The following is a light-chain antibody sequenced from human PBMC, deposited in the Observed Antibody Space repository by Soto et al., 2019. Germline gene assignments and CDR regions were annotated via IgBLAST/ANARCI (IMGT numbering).Light chain of an antibody. CDR2: DTS. Sequence: DIQMTQSPASLSASVGDRVTITCRASQNISEYLNWFQQKPGEAPKLLIFDTSNLEEGVPSRFSGSGSGTDFTFTISSLQPEDIATYYCQQYENLVMYTFGQGTTLDI. CDR3: QQYENLVMYT. CDR1: QNISEY. V-gene: IGKV1-33*01. J-gene: IGKJ2*01.